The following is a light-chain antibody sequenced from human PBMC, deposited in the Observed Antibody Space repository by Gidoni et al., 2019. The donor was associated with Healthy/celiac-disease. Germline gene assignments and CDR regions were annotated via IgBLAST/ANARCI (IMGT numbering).Light chain of an antibody. V-gene: IGKV1-39*01. J-gene: IGKJ1*01. Sequence: DIQMTQSPSSLSASVGDRVTITCRASQSISSYLNWYQQKPGKAPELLIYAASSLQSGVPSRFSGSGSGTDFTLTISSLQPEDFATYYCQQSYIMSFGQGTKVEIK. CDR1: QSISSY. CDR3: QQSYIMS. CDR2: AAS.